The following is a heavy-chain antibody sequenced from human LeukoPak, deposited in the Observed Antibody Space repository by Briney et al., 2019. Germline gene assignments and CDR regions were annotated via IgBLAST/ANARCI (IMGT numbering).Heavy chain of an antibody. V-gene: IGHV4-61*02. CDR2: IYTSGST. Sequence: SQTLSLTCTVSGGSISSGSYYWSWLRQPAGTGLEWVGRIYTSGSTNYNPSLKSRVTISVDTSKNQFSLKLSSVTAADTAVYYCAREAPIAAAGYYYGMDVWGQGTTVTVSS. D-gene: IGHD6-13*01. J-gene: IGHJ6*02. CDR3: AREAPIAAAGYYYGMDV. CDR1: GGSISSGSYY.